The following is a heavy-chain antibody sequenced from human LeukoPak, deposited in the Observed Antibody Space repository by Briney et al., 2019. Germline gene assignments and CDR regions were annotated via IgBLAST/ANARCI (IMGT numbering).Heavy chain of an antibody. D-gene: IGHD6-13*01. J-gene: IGHJ6*02. CDR2: INSDGSST. CDR3: AREPTTAGRYYYGMDV. CDR1: GFTFSSYW. V-gene: IGHV3-74*01. Sequence: PGGSLRLSCAASGFTFSSYWIHWVRQAPGKGLVWVSRINSDGSSTSYADSVKGRFTISRDNAKNTLYLQMNGLRAEDTAVYYCAREPTTAGRYYYGMDVWGQGTTVTVSS.